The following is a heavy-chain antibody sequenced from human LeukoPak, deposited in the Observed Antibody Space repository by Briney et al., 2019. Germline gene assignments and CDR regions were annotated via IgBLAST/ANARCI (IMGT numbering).Heavy chain of an antibody. V-gene: IGHV5-51*01. J-gene: IGHJ4*02. CDR2: IYPGDSDT. Sequence: GESLQISCKGSGYSFTSYWIGWVRQMPGKGLEWMGIIYPGDSDTRYSPSFQGQVTISADKSISTAYLQWSSLKASDTAMYYCARRRIAVAGSVVYYFDYWGQGTLVTVSS. D-gene: IGHD6-19*01. CDR1: GYSFTSYW. CDR3: ARRRIAVAGSVVYYFDY.